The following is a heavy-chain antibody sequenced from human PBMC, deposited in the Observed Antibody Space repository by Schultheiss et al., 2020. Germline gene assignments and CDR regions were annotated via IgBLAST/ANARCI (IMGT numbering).Heavy chain of an antibody. CDR2: INHSGST. D-gene: IGHD2-2*01. J-gene: IGHJ4*02. V-gene: IGHV4-34*01. CDR3: ATNGPCSSTSCYFDY. CDR1: GGSISCYY. Sequence: SETLSLTCTVSGGSISCYYWSWIRQPPGKGLEWIGEINHSGSTNYNPSLKSRVTISVDTSKNQFSLKLSSVTAADTAVYYCATNGPCSSTSCYFDYWGQGTLVTVSS.